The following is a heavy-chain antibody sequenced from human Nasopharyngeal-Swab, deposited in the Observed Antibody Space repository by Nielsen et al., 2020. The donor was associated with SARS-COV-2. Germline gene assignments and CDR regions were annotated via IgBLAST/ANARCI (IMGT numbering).Heavy chain of an antibody. J-gene: IGHJ4*02. CDR1: GGSFSDFY. CDR3: ARHPPLSGFDY. Sequence: SETLSLTCSVYGGSFSDFYWSWIRQSPGKGLEWIGEINHRGNTNSNPSLKSRATISIDTSKNHFSLTLSSVTAADTAVYYCARHPPLSGFDYWGQGTLVTVPS. V-gene: IGHV4-34*01. D-gene: IGHD3-9*01. CDR2: INHRGNT.